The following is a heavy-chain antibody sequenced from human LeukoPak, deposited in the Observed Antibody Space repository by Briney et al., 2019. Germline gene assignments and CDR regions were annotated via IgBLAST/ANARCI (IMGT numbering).Heavy chain of an antibody. CDR2: IYYSGST. J-gene: IGHJ4*02. CDR1: GGSISSYY. D-gene: IGHD2-15*01. Sequence: SETLSLTCTVSGGSISSYYWSWIRQSPGKGLEWIGYIYYSGSTNYNPSLKSRVTISVDTSKNQFSLKLSSVTAADTAVYYCARQIVVVVAATNRWYFDYWGQGTLVTVSS. CDR3: ARQIVVVVAATNRWYFDY. V-gene: IGHV4-59*01.